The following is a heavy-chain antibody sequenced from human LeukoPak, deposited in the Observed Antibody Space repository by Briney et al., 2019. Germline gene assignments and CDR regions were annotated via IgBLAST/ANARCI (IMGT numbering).Heavy chain of an antibody. D-gene: IGHD4-17*01. V-gene: IGHV4-31*03. CDR1: GGSISSGGYY. Sequence: PSETLSLTCTVSGGSISSGGYYWSWIRRHPGKGLEWIGYIYYSGSTYYNPSLKSRVTITVDTSKNQFSLKLSSVTAADTAVYYCARHDDGDYVFDPWGQGTLVTVSS. CDR3: ARHDDGDYVFDP. J-gene: IGHJ5*02. CDR2: IYYSGST.